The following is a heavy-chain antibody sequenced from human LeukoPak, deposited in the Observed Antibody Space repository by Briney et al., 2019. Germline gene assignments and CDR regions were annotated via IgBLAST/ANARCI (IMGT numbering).Heavy chain of an antibody. V-gene: IGHV4-59*01. CDR1: SDSISSYY. D-gene: IGHD2-8*01. CDR2: VYHSGIT. Sequence: SETLFLTCTVSSDSISSYYWSWIRQPPGKGLEWIGYVYHSGITSYNPSFKSRVTISIDTSKNQLSLKLSSVTAADTAVYYCAQVRFCFNGVYCPSSRSWYFDYWGQEPWSPS. J-gene: IGHJ4*01. CDR3: AQVRFCFNGVYCPSSRSWYFDY.